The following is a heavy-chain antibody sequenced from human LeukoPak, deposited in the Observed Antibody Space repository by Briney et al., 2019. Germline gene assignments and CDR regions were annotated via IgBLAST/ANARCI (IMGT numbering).Heavy chain of an antibody. V-gene: IGHV4-39*01. J-gene: IGHJ4*02. Sequence: PSETLSLTCTVSGGSISSSSYYWGWIRQPPGKGLEWIGSIYYSGSTYYNPSLKSRVTISVDTSKNQFSLKLSSVTAADTAVYYCARHPAGECGGDCLYFDYWGQGTLVTVSS. CDR3: ARHPAGECGGDCLYFDY. CDR1: GGSISSSSYY. CDR2: IYYSGST. D-gene: IGHD2-21*01.